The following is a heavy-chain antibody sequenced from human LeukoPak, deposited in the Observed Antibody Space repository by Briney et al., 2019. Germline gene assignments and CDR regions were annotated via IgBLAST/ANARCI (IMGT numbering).Heavy chain of an antibody. Sequence: GASVKVSCKASGYTFTSYAMHWVRQAPGQRLEWMGWINAGNGNTKYSQKFQGRVTMTEDTSTDTAYMELSSLRSEDTAVYYCATTLRDFWSGYLDYWGQGTLVTVSS. CDR3: ATTLRDFWSGYLDY. CDR1: GYTFTSYA. D-gene: IGHD3-3*01. V-gene: IGHV1-3*01. CDR2: INAGNGNT. J-gene: IGHJ4*02.